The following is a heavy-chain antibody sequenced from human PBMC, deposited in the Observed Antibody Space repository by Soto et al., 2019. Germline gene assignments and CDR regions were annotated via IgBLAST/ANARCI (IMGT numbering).Heavy chain of an antibody. CDR3: ARDPGDILTGGGWFDP. CDR1: GYTFTSYY. CDR2: INPSGGST. D-gene: IGHD3-9*01. Sequence: ASVKVSCKASGYTFTSYYMHWVRQAPGQGLEWMGIINPSGGSTSYAQKFQGRVTMTRDTSTSTVYMELSSVTAADTAVYYCARDPGDILTGGGWFDPWGQGTLVTVSS. J-gene: IGHJ5*02. V-gene: IGHV1-46*01.